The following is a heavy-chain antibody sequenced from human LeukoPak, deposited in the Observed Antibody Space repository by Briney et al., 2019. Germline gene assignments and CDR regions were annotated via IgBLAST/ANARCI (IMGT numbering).Heavy chain of an antibody. CDR1: GFTFSSYW. CDR3: VRDRKNCYFDY. Sequence: AGGSLRLSCAASGFTFSSYWMHWVRQAPGKGLVWVSRINSDGSSTSYADSVKGRFTISRDNAKNTLYLQMNSLRAEDTAVYYCVRDRKNCYFDYWGQGTLVTVSS. D-gene: IGHD1-1*01. V-gene: IGHV3-74*01. CDR2: INSDGSST. J-gene: IGHJ4*02.